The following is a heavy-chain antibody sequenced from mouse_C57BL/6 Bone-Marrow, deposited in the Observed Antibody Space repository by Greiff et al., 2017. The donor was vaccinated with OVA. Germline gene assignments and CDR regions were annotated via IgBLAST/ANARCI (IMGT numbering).Heavy chain of an antibody. V-gene: IGHV1-81*01. CDR2: IYPRSGNT. Sequence: VKLMESGAELARPGASVKLSCKASGYTFTSYGISWVKQRTGQGLEWIGEIYPRSGNTYYNEKFKGKATLTADKSSSTAYMGLRSLTSEDSAVYFCASSLLLRYWYFEVWGTGTTVTVSS. CDR3: ASSLLLRYWYFEV. CDR1: GYTFTSYG. J-gene: IGHJ1*03. D-gene: IGHD1-1*01.